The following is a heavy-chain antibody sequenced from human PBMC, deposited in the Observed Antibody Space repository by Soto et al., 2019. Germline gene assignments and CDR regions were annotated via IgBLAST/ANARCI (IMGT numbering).Heavy chain of an antibody. CDR3: ARGGTGYDFDY. J-gene: IGHJ4*02. D-gene: IGHD5-12*01. V-gene: IGHV3-64*01. CDR1: GFTFSSYA. CDR2: INSNGGST. Sequence: EVQLVESGGGLVQPGGSLRLSCAASGFTFSSYAMHWVRQAPGKGLEYVSVINSNGGSTYYANSVKGRFTISRDNSKNTLYLQMGSLRAEDMAVYYCARGGTGYDFDYWGQGTLVTVSS.